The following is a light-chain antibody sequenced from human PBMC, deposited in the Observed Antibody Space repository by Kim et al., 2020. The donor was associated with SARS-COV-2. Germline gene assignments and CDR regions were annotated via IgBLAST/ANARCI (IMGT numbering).Light chain of an antibody. CDR1: SSDVGDYNF. Sequence: QSALTQPASVSGSPGQSITVSCTGGSSDVGDYNFVSWYQHHPGKAPKLIIYGVTQRPLGISPRFSGSKSGNTASLTISGLQADDEADYHCSSYTTSSTLIFGGGTQLTVL. V-gene: IGLV2-14*03. CDR2: GVT. J-gene: IGLJ2*01. CDR3: SSYTTSSTLI.